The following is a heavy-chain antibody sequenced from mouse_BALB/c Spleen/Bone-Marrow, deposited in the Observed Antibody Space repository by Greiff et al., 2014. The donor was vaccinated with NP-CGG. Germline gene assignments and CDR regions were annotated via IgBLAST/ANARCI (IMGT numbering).Heavy chain of an antibody. CDR1: GYTFTSYW. CDR2: IDPSDSYT. CDR3: TRGDYDWYFDV. D-gene: IGHD2-4*01. V-gene: IGHV1S127*01. J-gene: IGHJ1*01. Sequence: VQLQQSGAELVKPGASVKMSCKASGYTFTSYWMHWVKQRPRQGLEWIGVIDPSDSYTSYNQKFKGKATLTVDTSSSTAYMQLSSLTSEDSAVYYCTRGDYDWYFDVWGAGTTVTVSS.